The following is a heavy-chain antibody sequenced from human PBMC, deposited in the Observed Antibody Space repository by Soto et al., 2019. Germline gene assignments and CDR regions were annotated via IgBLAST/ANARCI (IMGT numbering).Heavy chain of an antibody. Sequence: QVQLVQSGAEVKKPGSSVKVSCTASGGTFSSYAISWVRQAPGQGLEWMGGIIPIFGTANYAQKFQGRVTITADKSTSTAYMEVSSLRAEDTAVYYCARDGLELAGGMDVWGQGTTVTVSS. J-gene: IGHJ6*02. D-gene: IGHD1-7*01. CDR3: ARDGLELAGGMDV. V-gene: IGHV1-69*06. CDR2: IIPIFGTA. CDR1: GGTFSSYA.